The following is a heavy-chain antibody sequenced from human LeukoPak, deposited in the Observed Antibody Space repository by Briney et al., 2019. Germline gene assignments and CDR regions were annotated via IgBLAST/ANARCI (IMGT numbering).Heavy chain of an antibody. CDR1: GNTFTSYY. J-gene: IGHJ5*02. CDR2: INPSGGST. CDR3: ARALNYYGSGTYSVGIDP. V-gene: IGHV1-46*01. Sequence: ASVKVSCKASGNTFTSYYMHWVRQAPGQGLEWMGLINPSGGSTSYAQKFQGRVTMTRDTSTSTVYMELSSLRSEDTAVYYCARALNYYGSGTYSVGIDPWGQGTLVTVSS. D-gene: IGHD3-10*01.